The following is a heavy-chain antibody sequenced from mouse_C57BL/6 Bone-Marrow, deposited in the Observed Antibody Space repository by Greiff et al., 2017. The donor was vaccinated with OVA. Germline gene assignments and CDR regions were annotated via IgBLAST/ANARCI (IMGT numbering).Heavy chain of an antibody. D-gene: IGHD2-1*01. CDR1: GYTFTSYW. Sequence: VQLQQPGAELVRPGTSVKLSCKASGYTFTSYWMHWVKQRPGQGLEWIGVIDPSDSYTNYNQKFKGKATLTVDTSSSTAYMQLSSLTSEDSAVYYCARGNYWYFDYWGQGTTLTVSS. CDR3: ARGNYWYFDY. CDR2: IDPSDSYT. J-gene: IGHJ2*01. V-gene: IGHV1-59*01.